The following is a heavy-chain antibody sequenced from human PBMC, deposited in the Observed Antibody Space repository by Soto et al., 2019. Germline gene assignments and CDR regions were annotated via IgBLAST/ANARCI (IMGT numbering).Heavy chain of an antibody. CDR3: ARDRFKYYDYVWGSYRSDYFDY. CDR2: INPSGGST. J-gene: IGHJ4*02. CDR1: GYTFTSYY. Sequence: ASVKVSCKASGYTFTSYYMHWVRQAPGQGLEWMGIINPSGGSTSYAQKFQGRVTMTRDTSTSTVYMELSSLRSEDTAVYYCARDRFKYYDYVWGSYRSDYFDYWGQGTLVTVS. D-gene: IGHD3-16*02. V-gene: IGHV1-46*01.